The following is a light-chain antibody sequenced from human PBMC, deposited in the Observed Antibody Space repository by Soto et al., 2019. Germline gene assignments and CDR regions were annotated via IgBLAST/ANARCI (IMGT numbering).Light chain of an antibody. J-gene: IGLJ2*01. CDR2: EVS. CDR3: SSYTGSSTVV. CDR1: SSDVGGYNY. Sequence: QSASVSGSPGQSITISCTGTSSDVGGYNYVSWYQQHPGKAPKVMIYEVSNRPSGVSNRFSGSKSGNTASLTISGLQAEDEADYYCSSYTGSSTVVFGGGTQLTVL. V-gene: IGLV2-14*01.